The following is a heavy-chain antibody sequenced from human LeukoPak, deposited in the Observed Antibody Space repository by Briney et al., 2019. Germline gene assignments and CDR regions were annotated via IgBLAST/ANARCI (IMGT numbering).Heavy chain of an antibody. Sequence: ASVKVSCKTSGDTFRRYAIIWVRQAPGQGLEWMGGTIPMFGAANYAQKFQGRVTITADKSTSTAYMELSSLRSEDTAVYYCAGSVDTAMVTEFDYWGQGTLVTVSS. CDR1: GDTFRRYA. CDR3: AGSVDTAMVTEFDY. V-gene: IGHV1-69*06. D-gene: IGHD5-18*01. J-gene: IGHJ4*02. CDR2: TIPMFGAA.